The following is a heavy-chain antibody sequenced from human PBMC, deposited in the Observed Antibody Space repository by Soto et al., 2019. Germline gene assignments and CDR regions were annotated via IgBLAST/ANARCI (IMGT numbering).Heavy chain of an antibody. CDR2: IYYSGST. Sequence: SETLSLTCTVSGGSISSYYWSWIRQPPGKGLEWIGYIYYSGSTNYNPSLKSRVTISVDTSKNQFSLKLSSVTAADTAVYYCASHRRPYYYYYMDVWGKGTTVTVSS. CDR3: ASHRRPYYYYYMDV. CDR1: GGSISSYY. J-gene: IGHJ6*03. V-gene: IGHV4-59*01.